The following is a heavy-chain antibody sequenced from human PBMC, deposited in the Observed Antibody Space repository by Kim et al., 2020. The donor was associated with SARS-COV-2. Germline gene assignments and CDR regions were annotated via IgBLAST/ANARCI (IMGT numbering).Heavy chain of an antibody. CDR2: ISAYNGNT. V-gene: IGHV1-18*01. J-gene: IGHJ5*02. D-gene: IGHD3-10*01. CDR1: GYTFTSYG. CDR3: ARDGFNSELILWFGELLSSGWFDP. Sequence: ASVKVSCKASGYTFTSYGISWVRQAPGQGLEWMGWISAYNGNTNYAQKLQGRVTMTTDTSTSTAYMELRSLRSDDTAVYYCARDGFNSELILWFGELLSSGWFDPWGQGTLVTVSS.